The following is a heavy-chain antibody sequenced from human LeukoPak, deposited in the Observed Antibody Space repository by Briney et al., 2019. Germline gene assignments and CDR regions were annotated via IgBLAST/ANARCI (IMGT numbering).Heavy chain of an antibody. J-gene: IGHJ4*02. D-gene: IGHD6-6*01. CDR2: ISTYNGET. Sequence: EASVKVSCKASGYTFTSNSINWVRQAPGQGLEWMGWISTYNGETIYAQKVQGRVTMTTDTSTSTAYMELRSLRSDDTAVYYCAEDRWRDGSSSFDNWGQGTLVTVSS. CDR3: AEDRWRDGSSSFDN. CDR1: GYTFTSNS. V-gene: IGHV1-18*01.